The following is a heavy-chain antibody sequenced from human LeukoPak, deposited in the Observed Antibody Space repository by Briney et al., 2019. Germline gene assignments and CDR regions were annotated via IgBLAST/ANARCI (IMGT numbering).Heavy chain of an antibody. CDR3: ARDGYCSSTSCYAGRVWFDP. CDR1: GYTFTGYY. D-gene: IGHD2-2*01. Sequence: ASVKVSCKASGYTFTGYYMHWVRQAPGQGLEWMGWINPNSGGTNYAQKFQGRVTMTRDTSISTAYMELSRLRSDDTAVYYCARDGYCSSTSCYAGRVWFDPWGQGTLVTVSS. V-gene: IGHV1-2*02. CDR2: INPNSGGT. J-gene: IGHJ5*02.